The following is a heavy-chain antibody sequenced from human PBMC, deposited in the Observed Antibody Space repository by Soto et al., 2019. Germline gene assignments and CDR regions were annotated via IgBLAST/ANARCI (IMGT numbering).Heavy chain of an antibody. D-gene: IGHD1-1*01. J-gene: IGHJ6*02. CDR3: AKVIQTTGTSDYYYGMDV. Sequence: QPGGSLRLSCAASGFTFSSYAMSWVRQAPGKGLEWVSAISGSGGSTYYADSVKGRFTISRDNSKNTLYLQMNSLRAEDTAVYYCAKVIQTTGTSDYYYGMDVWGQGTTVTVPS. V-gene: IGHV3-23*01. CDR2: ISGSGGST. CDR1: GFTFSSYA.